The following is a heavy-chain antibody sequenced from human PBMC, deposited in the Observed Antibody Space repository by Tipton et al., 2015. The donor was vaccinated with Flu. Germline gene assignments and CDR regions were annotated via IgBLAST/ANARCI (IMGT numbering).Heavy chain of an antibody. D-gene: IGHD4-17*01. CDR3: ARGLDYGDPDY. CDR2: ISGYTGNT. V-gene: IGHV1-18*01. J-gene: IGHJ4*02. Sequence: QLVQSGAEVKKPGASMKVSCTASGYTFTNNGFHWVRQAPGQGLEWMGWISGYTGNTNYAQRFNGRVTMTTDTSTNTAYMELRTLRSDDTAVYYCARGLDYGDPDYWCQVTLVTVSS. CDR1: GYTFTNNG.